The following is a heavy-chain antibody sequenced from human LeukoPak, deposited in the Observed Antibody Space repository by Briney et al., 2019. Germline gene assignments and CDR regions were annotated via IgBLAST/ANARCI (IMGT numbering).Heavy chain of an antibody. V-gene: IGHV6-1*01. Sequence: KTSQTPSLTCAISGDSVSSNSAAWSWIRQSPSRGLEWLGRTYYRSKWYNDYAVSVKSRITINPDTSKDQFSLQLNSVTPEDTAVYYCARLNQASYSSGPFDYWGQGTLVTVSS. D-gene: IGHD6-19*01. CDR1: GDSVSSNSAA. J-gene: IGHJ4*02. CDR3: ARLNQASYSSGPFDY. CDR2: TYYRSKWYN.